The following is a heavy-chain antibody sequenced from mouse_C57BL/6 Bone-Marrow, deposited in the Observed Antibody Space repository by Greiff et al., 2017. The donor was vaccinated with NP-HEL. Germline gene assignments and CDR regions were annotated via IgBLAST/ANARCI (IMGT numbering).Heavy chain of an antibody. J-gene: IGHJ2*01. D-gene: IGHD4-1*01. CDR1: GYTFTSYW. Sequence: VQLQQPGAELVKPGASVKLSCKASGYTFTSYWMHWVKQRPGQGLEWIGMIHPNSGSTNYHEKFKSKATLTVDNSSSTAYMQLSSLTSEDSAVYYCARSRTGPDYWGQGTTLTVSS. V-gene: IGHV1-64*01. CDR3: ARSRTGPDY. CDR2: IHPNSGST.